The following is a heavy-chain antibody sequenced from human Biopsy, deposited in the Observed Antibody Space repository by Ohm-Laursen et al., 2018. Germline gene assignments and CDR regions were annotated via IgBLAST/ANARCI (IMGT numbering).Heavy chain of an antibody. Sequence: LSLTCAASGFTFDDHVMHWVRQAPGKGLEWVSGISWDGGSEGYADSVKGRFTISRDNAKNSLFLQMNSLTTEDMALYYCVRGYSSSWSGYLDHWGQGTLVTVSS. J-gene: IGHJ4*02. D-gene: IGHD3-3*01. CDR3: VRGYSSSWSGYLDH. CDR1: GFTFDDHV. CDR2: ISWDGGSE. V-gene: IGHV3-9*03.